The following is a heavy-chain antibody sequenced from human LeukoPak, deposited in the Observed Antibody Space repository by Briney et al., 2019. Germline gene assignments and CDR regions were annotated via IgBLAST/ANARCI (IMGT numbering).Heavy chain of an antibody. Sequence: TGGSLRLSCEASGFSLSNHWMHWVRQAPGKGLVWVAHIDPDGSVANYGDSVKGRFTISRDNAKNTLYLQMDSLRAEDTAVYYCARELGGVGSAFDVWGQGTMVTVSS. CDR3: ARELGGVGSAFDV. CDR1: GFSLSNHW. CDR2: IDPDGSVA. D-gene: IGHD3-10*01. V-gene: IGHV3-74*01. J-gene: IGHJ3*01.